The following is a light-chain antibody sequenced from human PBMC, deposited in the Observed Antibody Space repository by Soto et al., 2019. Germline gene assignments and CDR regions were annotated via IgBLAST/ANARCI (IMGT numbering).Light chain of an antibody. CDR3: QQYGSSPPIT. V-gene: IGKV3-20*01. Sequence: EIVLTQSPGTLSLSPGERATLSCRASRSVSSSYLAWYQQKPGLAPRLLIYVASSRATGIPDRFSGSGSGTDFTLTISRLEPEDFAEYYCQQYGSSPPITFGQGTRLEIK. CDR2: VAS. CDR1: RSVSSSY. J-gene: IGKJ5*01.